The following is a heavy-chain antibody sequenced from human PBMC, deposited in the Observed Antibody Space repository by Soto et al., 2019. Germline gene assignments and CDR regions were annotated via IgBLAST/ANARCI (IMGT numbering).Heavy chain of an antibody. V-gene: IGHV4-39*01. D-gene: IGHD2-2*01. CDR1: GGSISSSSYY. CDR2: IYYSGST. Sequence: SETLSLTCTVSGGSISSSSYYWGWIRQPPGKGLEWIGSIYYSGSTYYNPSLKSRVPISVDTSKNQFSLKLSSVTAADTAVYYCARHPVDIVVVPAAEWGQGTLVTVSS. CDR3: ARHPVDIVVVPAAE. J-gene: IGHJ4*02.